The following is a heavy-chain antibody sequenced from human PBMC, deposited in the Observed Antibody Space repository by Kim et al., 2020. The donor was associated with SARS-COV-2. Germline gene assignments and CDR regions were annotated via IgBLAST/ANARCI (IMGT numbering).Heavy chain of an antibody. Sequence: GGSLRLSCAASGFTFSSYGMHWVRQAPGKGLEWVAVISYDGSNKYYADSVKGRFTISRDNSKNTLYLQMNSLRAEDTAVYYCAKASSSWYFLGNPIDYWGQGTLVTVSS. J-gene: IGHJ4*02. D-gene: IGHD6-13*01. CDR1: GFTFSSYG. CDR2: ISYDGSNK. CDR3: AKASSSWYFLGNPIDY. V-gene: IGHV3-30*18.